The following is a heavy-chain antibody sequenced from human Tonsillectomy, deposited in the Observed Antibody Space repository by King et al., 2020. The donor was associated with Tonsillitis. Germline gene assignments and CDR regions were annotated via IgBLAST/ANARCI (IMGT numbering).Heavy chain of an antibody. CDR2: IYYNGIT. V-gene: IGHV4-59*01. CDR1: GGSISTYY. J-gene: IGHJ4*02. CDR3: AREEWGDAYFDH. Sequence: VQLQESGPGLVKPSETLSLTCTVSGGSISTYYWNWIRRPPGKGLEWIGYIYYNGITNYNPSLKSRVAISVDTSKNQFSLNLSSVTAADTAVYYFAREEWGDAYFDHWGRGTLVTVSS. D-gene: IGHD3-3*01.